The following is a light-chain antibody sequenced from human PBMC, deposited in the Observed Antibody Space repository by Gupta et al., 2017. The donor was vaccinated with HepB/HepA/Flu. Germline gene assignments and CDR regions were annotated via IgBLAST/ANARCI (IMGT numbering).Light chain of an antibody. CDR2: SAS. CDR1: QSVSTAY. J-gene: IGKJ2*01. CDR3: QQYDGSSLT. Sequence: IVLTQSPGTLSLSPGERATLSCRASQSVSTAYLAWYQQKPGQAPRLLIHSASSRATGVPNRFSGSGSGTXFTLTIXRLEPEDFAVYYCQQYDGSSLTFGXGTKLDIK. V-gene: IGKV3-20*01.